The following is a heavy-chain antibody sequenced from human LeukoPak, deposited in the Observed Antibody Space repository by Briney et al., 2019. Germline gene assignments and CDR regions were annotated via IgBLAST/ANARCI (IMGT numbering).Heavy chain of an antibody. CDR3: AKGRGYSGYDEVDY. CDR2: ISGSGGST. Sequence: PGGSLRLSCAASGFTFSSYAMSWVRQAPGKGLEWVSAISGSGGSTYYADSVKGRFTISRDNSKNTLYLQMSSLRAEDTAVYYCAKGRGYSGYDEVDYWGQGTLVTVSS. CDR1: GFTFSSYA. J-gene: IGHJ4*02. D-gene: IGHD5-12*01. V-gene: IGHV3-23*01.